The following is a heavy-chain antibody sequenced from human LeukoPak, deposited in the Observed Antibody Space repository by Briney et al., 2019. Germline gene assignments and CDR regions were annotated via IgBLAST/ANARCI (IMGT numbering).Heavy chain of an antibody. CDR1: GFTFSTYA. D-gene: IGHD5-18*01. CDR2: ISSSGSTI. CDR3: ARDRVVDTAMAHFDY. Sequence: GRSLRLSCAASGFTFSTYAMHWVRQAPGKGLEWVSYISSSGSTIFYADSVKGRFTISRDNAKNSLYLQMNSLRAEDTAVYYCARDRVVDTAMAHFDYWGQGTLVTVSS. V-gene: IGHV3-48*03. J-gene: IGHJ4*02.